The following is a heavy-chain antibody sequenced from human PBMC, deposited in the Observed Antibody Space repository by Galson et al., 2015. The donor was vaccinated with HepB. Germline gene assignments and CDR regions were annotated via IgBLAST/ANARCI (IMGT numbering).Heavy chain of an antibody. J-gene: IGHJ6*02. CDR3: ARGDIVVVPAAIPQPTEQDYYYYGMDV. D-gene: IGHD2-2*02. Sequence: SVKVSCKASGGTFSSYAISWVRQAPGQGLGWMGGIIPIFGTANYAQKFQGRVTITADESTSTAYMELSSLRSEDTAVYYCARGDIVVVPAAIPQPTEQDYYYYGMDVWGQGTTVTVSS. V-gene: IGHV1-69*13. CDR2: IIPIFGTA. CDR1: GGTFSSYA.